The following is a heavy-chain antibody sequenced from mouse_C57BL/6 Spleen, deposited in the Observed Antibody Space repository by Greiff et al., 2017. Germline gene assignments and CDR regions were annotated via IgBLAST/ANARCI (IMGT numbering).Heavy chain of an antibody. Sequence: QVQLQQSGPELVKPGASVKISCKASGYAFSSSWMNWVKQRPGKGLEWIGRIYPGDGDTNYNGKFKGKATLTADKSSSTAYMQLSSLTSEDSAVYFCARRKGYDYDGAYFDYLGQGTTLTVSS. CDR3: ARRKGYDYDGAYFDY. V-gene: IGHV1-82*01. CDR2: IYPGDGDT. D-gene: IGHD2-4*01. J-gene: IGHJ2*01. CDR1: GYAFSSSW.